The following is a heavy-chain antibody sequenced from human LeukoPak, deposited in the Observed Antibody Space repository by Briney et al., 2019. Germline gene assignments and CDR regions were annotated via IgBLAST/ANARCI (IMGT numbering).Heavy chain of an antibody. V-gene: IGHV3-66*01. CDR3: ASYDSSGYHGDY. J-gene: IGHJ4*02. CDR1: GFTVSSNY. Sequence: GGSLRLSCAASGFTVSSNYMSWVRQAPGKGLEWVSVIYSGGSTYYADSVKGRFTISRDNSKNTLYLQMNSLRAEDTAVYYCASYDSSGYHGDYWGQGTLVTVSS. D-gene: IGHD3-22*01. CDR2: IYSGGST.